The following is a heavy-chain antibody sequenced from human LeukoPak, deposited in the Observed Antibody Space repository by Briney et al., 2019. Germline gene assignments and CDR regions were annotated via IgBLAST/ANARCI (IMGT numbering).Heavy chain of an antibody. J-gene: IGHJ4*02. CDR2: IYPGDSDT. CDR3: ARVGTTVSGVPRDFDY. D-gene: IGHD4-11*01. Sequence: GESLKISCKGSGYSFTNYWIGWVRQMPGKGLEWMGIIYPGDSDTRYSPSFQGQVTISADKSISTAYLQWSSLKASDTAMYYCARVGTTVSGVPRDFDYWGQGTLVTVSS. V-gene: IGHV5-51*01. CDR1: GYSFTNYW.